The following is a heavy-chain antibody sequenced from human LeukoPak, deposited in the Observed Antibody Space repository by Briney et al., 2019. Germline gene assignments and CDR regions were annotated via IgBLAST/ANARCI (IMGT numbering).Heavy chain of an antibody. V-gene: IGHV3-20*04. CDR2: INWNGGKI. J-gene: IGHJ4*02. CDR3: AKALSSSFTGSSWEY. Sequence: PGGSLRLSCVASGFSFTTHAMGWVRQAPGKGLEWVSGINWNGGKIGYADSVKGRFTISRDSAKSSLYLQMNTLRAEDMAFYYCAKALSSSFTGSSWEYWGQGTLVTVSS. CDR1: GFSFTTHA. D-gene: IGHD6-6*01.